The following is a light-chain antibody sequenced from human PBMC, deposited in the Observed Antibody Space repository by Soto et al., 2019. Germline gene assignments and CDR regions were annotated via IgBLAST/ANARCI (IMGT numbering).Light chain of an antibody. CDR2: AAS. Sequence: EIVMTQSPATLSVSPRERATLSCRASQSISRNLAWYQQKPGQAPRLLIYAASTRATGLPARFSGSGSGTEFTLTISSLQSEDFAVYSCQQYNNWSLTFGQGTKVEVK. V-gene: IGKV3-15*01. CDR3: QQYNNWSLT. J-gene: IGKJ1*01. CDR1: QSISRN.